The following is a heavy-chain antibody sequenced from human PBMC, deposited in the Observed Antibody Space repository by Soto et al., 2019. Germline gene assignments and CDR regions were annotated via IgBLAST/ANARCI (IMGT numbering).Heavy chain of an antibody. CDR1: GFSFSTYA. CDR3: AKIYRPYGDYGVFDF. Sequence: EVQLLESGGGLAQPGGSLRLSCAASGFSFSTYAMSWVRQAPGKGLEWLTAISPSGGRTYYADSMKGRFTISRDNSKNTLYLQVNILRAEATAVYYCAKIYRPYGDYGVFDFWGPGTLVTVSS. D-gene: IGHD4-17*01. J-gene: IGHJ4*02. CDR2: ISPSGGRT. V-gene: IGHV3-23*01.